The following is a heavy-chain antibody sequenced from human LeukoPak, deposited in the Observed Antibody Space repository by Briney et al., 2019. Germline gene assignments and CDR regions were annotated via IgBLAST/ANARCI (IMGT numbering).Heavy chain of an antibody. J-gene: IGHJ4*02. CDR3: AGARFSGSYSFDY. Sequence: ASVKVSCKASGGTCSSYAISWVRQAPGQGLEWMGRIIPIFGIANYAQKFQGRVTITADKSTSTAYMELSSLRSEDTAVYYCAGARFSGSYSFDYWGQGTLVTVSS. V-gene: IGHV1-69*04. CDR2: IIPIFGIA. CDR1: GGTCSSYA. D-gene: IGHD1-26*01.